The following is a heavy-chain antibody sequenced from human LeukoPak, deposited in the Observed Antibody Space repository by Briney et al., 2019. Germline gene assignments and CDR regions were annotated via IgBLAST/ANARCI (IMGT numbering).Heavy chain of an antibody. Sequence: GGSLRLSCAASGFTVSSNYMSWVRQAPGKGLEWVANIKQDGSEKYYVDSVKGRFTISRDNAKNSLYLQMNSLRAEDTAVYYCARLFPNRGSGIDYWGQGTLVTVSS. CDR3: ARLFPNRGSGIDY. CDR2: IKQDGSEK. J-gene: IGHJ4*02. D-gene: IGHD3-10*01. CDR1: GFTVSSNY. V-gene: IGHV3-7*01.